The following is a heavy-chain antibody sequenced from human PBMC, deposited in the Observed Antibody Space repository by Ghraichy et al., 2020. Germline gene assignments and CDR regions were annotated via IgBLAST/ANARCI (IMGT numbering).Heavy chain of an antibody. CDR1: GGSFSGYY. CDR2: INHSGST. D-gene: IGHD6-19*01. V-gene: IGHV4-34*01. Sequence: SETLSLTCAVYGGSFSGYYWSWIRQPPGKGLEWIGEINHSGSTNYNPSLKSRVTISVDTSKNQFSLKLRSVTAADTAVYYCARGPALPHIAVAGVYYYYGMDVWGQGTTVTVSS. J-gene: IGHJ6*02. CDR3: ARGPALPHIAVAGVYYYYGMDV.